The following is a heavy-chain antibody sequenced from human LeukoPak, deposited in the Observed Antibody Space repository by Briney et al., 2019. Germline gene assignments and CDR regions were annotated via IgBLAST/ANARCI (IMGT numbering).Heavy chain of an antibody. Sequence: GGSLRLSCAASGFTFSSYAMSWVRQAPGKGLEWVSAIGGSGGSTYYADSVKGRFTISRDNSKNTLYLQMNSLRAEDTAVYYCAKDQYCTSTSCYVGYWGQGTLVTVSS. D-gene: IGHD2-2*01. CDR2: IGGSGGST. V-gene: IGHV3-23*01. CDR3: AKDQYCTSTSCYVGY. CDR1: GFTFSSYA. J-gene: IGHJ4*02.